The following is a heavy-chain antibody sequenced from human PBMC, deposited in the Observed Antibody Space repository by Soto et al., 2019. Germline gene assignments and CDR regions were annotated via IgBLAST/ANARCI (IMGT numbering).Heavy chain of an antibody. CDR1: GGSFSGYY. J-gene: IGHJ4*02. CDR2: INHSGST. V-gene: IGHV4-34*01. Sequence: SETLSLTCAVYGGSFSGYYWSWIRQPPGKGLEWIGEINHSGSTNYNPSLKSRVTISVDTSKNQFSLKLSSVTAADTAVYYCAGSGRPPTVTKLRDYFDYWGQGTLVTVSS. D-gene: IGHD4-17*01. CDR3: AGSGRPPTVTKLRDYFDY.